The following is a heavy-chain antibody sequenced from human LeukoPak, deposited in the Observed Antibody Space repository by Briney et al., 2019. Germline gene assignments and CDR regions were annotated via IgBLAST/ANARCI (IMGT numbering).Heavy chain of an antibody. V-gene: IGHV4-59*08. Sequence: SETLSLTCTVSGGSISSYYWSWIRQPPGKGLEWIGYIYYSGSTNYNPSLKSRVTISVDTSKNQFSLKLSSVTAADTAVYYCAGGHYYDSSDYPLDYWGQGTLVTVSS. CDR3: AGGHYYDSSDYPLDY. CDR2: IYYSGST. D-gene: IGHD3-22*01. J-gene: IGHJ4*02. CDR1: GGSISSYY.